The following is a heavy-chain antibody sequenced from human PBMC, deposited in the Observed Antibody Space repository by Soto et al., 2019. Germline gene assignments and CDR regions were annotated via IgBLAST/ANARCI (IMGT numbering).Heavy chain of an antibody. CDR2: ISGGGDTT. D-gene: IGHD2-8*01. CDR3: AKLRDFVVLPAGILDY. CDR1: GITFSSYG. Sequence: GGCLRLSCAASGITFSSYGISWIRLSPGKGLEWVSVISGGGDTTYYTPSVKGRFTISRDDFRNTLYLQMNSLRTEDTAIYYCAKLRDFVVLPAGILDYWGPGTLVTVSS. J-gene: IGHJ4*02. V-gene: IGHV3-23*01.